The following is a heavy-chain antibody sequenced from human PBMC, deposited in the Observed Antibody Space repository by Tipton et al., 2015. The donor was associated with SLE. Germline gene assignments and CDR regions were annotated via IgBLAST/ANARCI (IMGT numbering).Heavy chain of an antibody. J-gene: IGHJ3*02. CDR2: IIPIFGTA. V-gene: IGHV1-69*18. Sequence: QLVQSGAEVKKPGASVKVSCKASGYTFTGYGISWVRQAPGQGLEWMGRIIPIFGTANYAQKFQGRVTITADESTSTAYMELSSLRSEDTAVYYCASGRGYWQQLVRDAFDIWGQGTMVTVSS. D-gene: IGHD6-13*01. CDR3: ASGRGYWQQLVRDAFDI. CDR1: GYTFTGYG.